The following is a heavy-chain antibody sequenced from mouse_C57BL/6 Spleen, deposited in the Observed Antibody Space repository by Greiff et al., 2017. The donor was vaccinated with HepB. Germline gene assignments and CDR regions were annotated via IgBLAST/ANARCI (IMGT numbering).Heavy chain of an antibody. CDR2: IRSKSNNYAT. D-gene: IGHD2-3*01. CDR3: VRHEIYDGYDAMDY. Sequence: EVQLVESGGGLVQPKGSLKLSCAASGFSFNTYAMNWVRQAPGKGLEWVARIRSKSNNYATYYADSVKDRFTISRDDSESMLYLQMNNLKNEDTAMYYCVRHEIYDGYDAMDYWGQGTSVTVSS. V-gene: IGHV10-1*01. J-gene: IGHJ4*01. CDR1: GFSFNTYA.